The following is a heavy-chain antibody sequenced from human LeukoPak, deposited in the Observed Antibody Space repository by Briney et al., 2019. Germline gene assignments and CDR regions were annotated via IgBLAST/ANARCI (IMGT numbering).Heavy chain of an antibody. V-gene: IGHV1-18*04. CDR2: ISAYNGNT. D-gene: IGHD4/OR15-4a*01. Sequence: ASVKVSCKASGYTFTSCGISWVRQAPGQGLERMGWISAYNGNTNYAQKLQGRVTMTTDTSTSTAYMELRSLGSDDTAVYYCARDSDYGPPVYWGQGTLVTVSS. J-gene: IGHJ4*02. CDR3: ARDSDYGPPVY. CDR1: GYTFTSCG.